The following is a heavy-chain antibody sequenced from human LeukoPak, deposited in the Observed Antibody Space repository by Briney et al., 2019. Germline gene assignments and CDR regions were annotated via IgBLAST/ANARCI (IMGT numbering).Heavy chain of an antibody. CDR1: GGTFSSYA. CDR3: ARAPYYGILTGYPVWYFDL. CDR2: IIPILGIA. J-gene: IGHJ2*01. D-gene: IGHD3-9*01. Sequence: SVKVSCKASGGTFSSYAISWVRQAPGQGLEWMGRIIPILGIANYAQKFQGRVTITADKSTSTAYMELSSLRSEDTAVYYCARAPYYGILTGYPVWYFDLWGRGTLVTVSS. V-gene: IGHV1-69*04.